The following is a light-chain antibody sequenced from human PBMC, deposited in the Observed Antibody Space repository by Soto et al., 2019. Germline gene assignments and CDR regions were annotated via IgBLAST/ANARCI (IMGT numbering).Light chain of an antibody. Sequence: DIQMTQSPSSLSASVGDEVTITCRASQTIMTYLNWYQLKPGKPPRLLIYAASSLQSGVPSRFSGSGSGTEFTLTISSLQPEDFATYYCLQHNSYPLITFGQGTRLEIK. CDR2: AAS. J-gene: IGKJ5*01. V-gene: IGKV1-17*01. CDR3: LQHNSYPLIT. CDR1: QTIMTY.